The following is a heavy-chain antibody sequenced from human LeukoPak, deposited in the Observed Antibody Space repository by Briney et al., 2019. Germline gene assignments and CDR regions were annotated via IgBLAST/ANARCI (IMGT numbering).Heavy chain of an antibody. D-gene: IGHD3-9*01. V-gene: IGHV5-51*01. J-gene: IGHJ4*02. Sequence: GESLKISCKGSGYSFTSYWIGRVRQMPGKGLEWMGIIYPGDSDTRYSPSFQGQVTTSADKSISTAYLQWSSLKASDTAMYYCARLHYYDILTGYYFDYWGQGTLVTVSS. CDR3: ARLHYYDILTGYYFDY. CDR1: GYSFTSYW. CDR2: IYPGDSDT.